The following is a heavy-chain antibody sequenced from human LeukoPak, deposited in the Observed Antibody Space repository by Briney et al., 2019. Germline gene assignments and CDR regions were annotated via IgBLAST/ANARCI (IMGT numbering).Heavy chain of an antibody. CDR1: GFTFSSYA. J-gene: IGHJ6*03. D-gene: IGHD3-3*01. CDR2: ISGRGGST. CDR3: AKGYYDFWSGSLFYYYMDV. V-gene: IGHV3-23*01. Sequence: PGGSLRLSCTVSGFTFSSYAMSWFRQALWKGLEWFSAISGRGGSTYYEDSVKGRFTISRDNSKNTLYLQMNSLRAEDTAVYYCAKGYYDFWSGSLFYYYMDVWGKGTTVTVSS.